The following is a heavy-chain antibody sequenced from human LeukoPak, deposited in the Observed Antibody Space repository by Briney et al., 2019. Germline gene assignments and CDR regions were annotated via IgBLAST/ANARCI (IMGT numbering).Heavy chain of an antibody. Sequence: ASVKVSCKASGGTFSSYAISWVRQAPGQGLEWMGGIIPIFGTANYAQKFQGRVTITADESTSTAYMELSSLRSEDTAVYYCASGPYYRSGRSYYYGMDVWGKGTTVTVSS. D-gene: IGHD3-10*01. V-gene: IGHV1-69*13. J-gene: IGHJ6*04. CDR1: GGTFSSYA. CDR3: ASGPYYRSGRSYYYGMDV. CDR2: IIPIFGTA.